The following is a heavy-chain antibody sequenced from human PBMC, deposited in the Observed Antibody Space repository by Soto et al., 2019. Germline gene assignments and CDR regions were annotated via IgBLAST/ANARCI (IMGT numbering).Heavy chain of an antibody. J-gene: IGHJ1*01. CDR1: GGSISSGGYY. V-gene: IGHV4-31*03. D-gene: IGHD4-17*01. Sequence: QVQLQESGPGLVKPSQTLSLTFTVSGGSISSGGYYWSWIRQHPGKGLEWIGYIYYSGCTYYNPSLKRRVTISVDTSKNQLSLKLSSVTAADTAVYYCASGDPAEYFQHWGQGTLVTVS. CDR3: ASGDPAEYFQH. CDR2: IYYSGCT.